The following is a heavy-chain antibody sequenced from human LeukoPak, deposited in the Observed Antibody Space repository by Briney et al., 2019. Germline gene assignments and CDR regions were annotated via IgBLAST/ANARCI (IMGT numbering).Heavy chain of an antibody. CDR3: ARSPRPVLLWFGAHGDAFDI. Sequence: PPGGSLRLSCAASGFTFSSYEMNWVRQAPGKGLEWVSYINSSGSTIYYADSVKGRFTISRDNAKNSLYLQMNSLRAEDTAVYYCARSPRPVLLWFGAHGDAFDIWGQGTMVTVSS. J-gene: IGHJ3*02. V-gene: IGHV3-48*03. CDR1: GFTFSSYE. CDR2: INSSGSTI. D-gene: IGHD3-10*01.